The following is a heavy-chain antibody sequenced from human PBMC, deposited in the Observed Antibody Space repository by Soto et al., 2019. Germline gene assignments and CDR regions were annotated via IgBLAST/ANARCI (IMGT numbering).Heavy chain of an antibody. CDR1: GYTFTSYA. CDR3: ARSPITMVRGVIKSWFDP. Sequence: QVQLVQSGAEVKKPGASVKVSCKASGYTFTSYAMHWVRQDPGQRLEWMGWINAGNGNTKYSQKFQGRVTITRDTSASTAYMELRRLRSEDTAVYYWARSPITMVRGVIKSWFDPWGQGTLVTVSS. J-gene: IGHJ5*02. V-gene: IGHV1-3*01. D-gene: IGHD3-10*01. CDR2: INAGNGNT.